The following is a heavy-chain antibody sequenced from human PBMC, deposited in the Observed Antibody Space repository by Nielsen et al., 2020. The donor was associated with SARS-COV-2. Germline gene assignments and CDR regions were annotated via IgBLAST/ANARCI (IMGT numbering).Heavy chain of an antibody. Sequence: ASVKVSCQASGCTLSNHGITWVRQAPEQVLEWMGWISVYNGNTNSAQKLQGRVTMTTDTSTSTAYMELRSLRSDDTAVYYCARNGEYGSNMGGCWFDTWGQGTLVTVSS. CDR2: ISVYNGNT. V-gene: IGHV1-18*01. D-gene: IGHD4-23*01. J-gene: IGHJ5*02. CDR1: GCTLSNHG. CDR3: ARNGEYGSNMGGCWFDT.